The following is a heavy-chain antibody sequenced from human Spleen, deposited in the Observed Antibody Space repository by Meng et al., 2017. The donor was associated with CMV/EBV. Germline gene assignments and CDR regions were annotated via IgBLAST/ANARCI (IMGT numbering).Heavy chain of an antibody. Sequence: ESLKISCSVSGDSISSYYWSWIRQSPGKGLEWIGCIYHSGSTNYNPSLKSRVSISVDTSKNQFSLKLSSVTAADTAVYYCARYQLLYSNYFDYWGQGTLVTVSS. CDR2: IYHSGST. CDR1: GDSISSYY. D-gene: IGHD2-2*02. J-gene: IGHJ4*02. CDR3: ARYQLLYSNYFDY. V-gene: IGHV4-59*01.